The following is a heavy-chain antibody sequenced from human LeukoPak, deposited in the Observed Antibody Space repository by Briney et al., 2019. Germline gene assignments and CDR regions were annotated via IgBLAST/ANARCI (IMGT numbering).Heavy chain of an antibody. CDR3: ARWLQHEDYFDY. V-gene: IGHV4-61*01. Sequence: SETLSLTCTVSGGSVSSGSYYWSWIRQPPGKGLEWIGYIYYSGSTNYNPSLKSRVTISVDTSKNQFSLKLTSVTAADTAVYYCARWLQHEDYFDYWGQGTLVTVSS. CDR1: GGSVSSGSYY. CDR2: IYYSGST. J-gene: IGHJ4*02. D-gene: IGHD5-24*01.